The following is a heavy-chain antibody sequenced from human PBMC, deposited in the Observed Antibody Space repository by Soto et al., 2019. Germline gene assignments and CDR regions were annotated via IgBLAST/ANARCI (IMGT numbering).Heavy chain of an antibody. CDR3: ARDAADARGGFSWFHP. V-gene: IGHV1-3*01. CDR1: GYTFTSYA. J-gene: IGHJ5*02. Sequence: ASVKVSCKASGYTFTSYAMHWVRQAPGQRLEWMGWINAGNGNTKYSQKFQGRVTITRDTSASTAYMELSSLRSEDTAVYYCARDAADARGGFSWFHPWGQGTLVTVSS. CDR2: INAGNGNT. D-gene: IGHD6-13*01.